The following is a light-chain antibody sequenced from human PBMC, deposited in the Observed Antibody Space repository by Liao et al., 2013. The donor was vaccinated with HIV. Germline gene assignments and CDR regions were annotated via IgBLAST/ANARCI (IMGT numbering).Light chain of an antibody. CDR1: KIGGKS. Sequence: SYVLSQPPSVSVAPGRTARITCGGNKIGGKSVNWYQQKPGQAPVLVIYYDTDWPSGIPERFSGSNSGNTATLTISRVEGGDEADYYCQVWDSSGDHPRVFGGGTKLTVL. CDR2: YDT. V-gene: IGLV3-21*04. CDR3: QVWDSSGDHPRV. J-gene: IGLJ3*02.